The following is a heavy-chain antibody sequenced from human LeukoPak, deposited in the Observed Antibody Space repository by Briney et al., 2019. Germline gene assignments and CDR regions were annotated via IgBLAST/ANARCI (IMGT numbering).Heavy chain of an antibody. CDR3: ARSRMVRGVNDAFDI. J-gene: IGHJ3*02. CDR1: GYTFTGYY. V-gene: IGHV1-2*02. CDR2: INPNSGGT. Sequence: WASAKVSCKVSGYTFTGYYMHWVRQAPGQGLEWMGWINPNSGGTNYAQKFQGRVTMTRDTSISPAYMELSRVRSDDKAVYYCARSRMVRGVNDAFDIWGQGTMVTVSS. D-gene: IGHD3-10*01.